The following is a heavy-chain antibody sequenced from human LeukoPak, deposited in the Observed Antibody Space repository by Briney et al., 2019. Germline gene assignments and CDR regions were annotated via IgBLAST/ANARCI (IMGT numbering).Heavy chain of an antibody. J-gene: IGHJ4*02. CDR2: TSSDGGLK. Sequence: GRSLRLSCAASGFTFSSYDMHWVRQAPDKGLEWVAVTSSDGGLKFYADSVKGRFTISRDNSKNTLFLQMNSLRPEDTAVYSCARDPVSDKPDYFDDWGQGTLVTVSS. CDR1: GFTFSSYD. V-gene: IGHV3-30*03. D-gene: IGHD1-14*01. CDR3: ARDPVSDKPDYFDD.